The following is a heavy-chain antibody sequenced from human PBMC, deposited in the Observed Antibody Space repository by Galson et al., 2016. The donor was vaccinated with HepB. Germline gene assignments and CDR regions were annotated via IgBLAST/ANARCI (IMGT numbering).Heavy chain of an antibody. CDR1: GFTFNTYW. V-gene: IGHV3-74*01. CDR3: ARGRYYAMDV. J-gene: IGHJ6*02. Sequence: SLRLSCAASGFTFNTYWMHWVRQAPGKGLAWVSRINSDGSGTTYADSVKGRFTISRDNAKKTLYLQMNSLRAEDTAVYYCARGRYYAMDVWGQETTVTVSS. CDR2: INSDGSGT.